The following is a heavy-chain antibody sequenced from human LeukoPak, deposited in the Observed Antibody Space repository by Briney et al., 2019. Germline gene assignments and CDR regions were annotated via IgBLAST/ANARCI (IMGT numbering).Heavy chain of an antibody. CDR2: LSPSGGST. D-gene: IGHD6-6*01. CDR1: GYTLTNYY. CDR3: AREQLVGTYYFDY. Sequence: ASVKLSCKASGYTLTNYYMHWVRQAPGQGLEWMGILSPSGGSTSYAQKFQGRVTMTRDTSTSTVYMELSSLRSDDTAVYYCAREQLVGTYYFDYWGQGTLVTVSS. V-gene: IGHV1-46*01. J-gene: IGHJ4*02.